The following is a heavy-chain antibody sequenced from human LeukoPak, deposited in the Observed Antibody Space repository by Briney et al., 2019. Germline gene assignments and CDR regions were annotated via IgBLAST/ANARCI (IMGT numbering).Heavy chain of an antibody. CDR1: GGSISGYY. V-gene: IGHV4-4*07. Sequence: PSETLSLTCTVSGGSISGYYWSWIRQPAGKALEWIGRIHTSGTTNYNPSLKSRVAMSVDTSKSQFSLKLNSVTAADTAVYYCARSLFRNSGSYYDYWGQGTLVTVSS. CDR3: ARSLFRNSGSYYDY. J-gene: IGHJ4*02. CDR2: IHTSGTT. D-gene: IGHD1-26*01.